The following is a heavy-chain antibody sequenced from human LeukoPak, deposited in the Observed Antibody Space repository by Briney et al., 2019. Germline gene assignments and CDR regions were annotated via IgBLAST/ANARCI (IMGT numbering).Heavy chain of an antibody. V-gene: IGHV1-8*02. J-gene: IGHJ4*02. CDR2: MNPNSGNT. CDR3: ARGTIAAAGTPFFDY. Sequence: ASVKVSCKASGYTFTGYYMHWVRQATGQGLEWMGWMNPNSGNTGYAQKFQGRVTMTRNTSISTAYMELSSLRSEDTAVYYCARGTIAAAGTPFFDYWGQGTLVTVSS. CDR1: GYTFTGYY. D-gene: IGHD6-13*01.